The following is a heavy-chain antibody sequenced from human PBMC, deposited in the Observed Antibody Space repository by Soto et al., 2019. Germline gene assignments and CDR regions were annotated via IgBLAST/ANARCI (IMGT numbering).Heavy chain of an antibody. J-gene: IGHJ6*03. Sequence: ASVKVSCTASGYTFTSYGISWVRQAPGQGLEWMGWISAYNGNTNYAQKLQGRVTMTTDTSTSTAYMELSSLRSEDTAVYYCATRLNYDFWSGYPDGRYYYYMDVWGKGTTVTVSS. CDR3: ATRLNYDFWSGYPDGRYYYYMDV. CDR1: GYTFTSYG. D-gene: IGHD3-3*01. V-gene: IGHV1-18*01. CDR2: ISAYNGNT.